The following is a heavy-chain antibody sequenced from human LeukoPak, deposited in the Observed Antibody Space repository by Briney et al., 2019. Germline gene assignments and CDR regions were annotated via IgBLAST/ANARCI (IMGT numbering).Heavy chain of an antibody. Sequence: SETLSLTCTVSGGSSSSYYWSWIRQPPGKGLEWIGYNYYSGSTNYNPSLKSRVTISVDTSKNQFSLKLSSVTAADTAVYYCARVNGYYDSSGYYYQGFFDYWGQGTLVTVSS. CDR1: GGSSSSYY. J-gene: IGHJ4*02. D-gene: IGHD3-22*01. CDR2: NYYSGST. V-gene: IGHV4-59*01. CDR3: ARVNGYYDSSGYYYQGFFDY.